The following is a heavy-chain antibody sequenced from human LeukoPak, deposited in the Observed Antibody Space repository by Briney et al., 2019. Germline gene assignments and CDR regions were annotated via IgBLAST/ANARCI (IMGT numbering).Heavy chain of an antibody. CDR2: ISSSSYYI. V-gene: IGHV3-21*01. CDR3: ASSPQDYYGSGEGAFDF. Sequence: PGVSLRLSCAASGFTFSTYSMNWVRQAPGKGLEGVSSISSSSYYIYHADSVKGRFTISRDNAKNSLYLQMNSLRAEDTAVYYCASSPQDYYGSGEGAFDFWGQGTMVIVSS. D-gene: IGHD3-10*01. CDR1: GFTFSTYS. J-gene: IGHJ3*01.